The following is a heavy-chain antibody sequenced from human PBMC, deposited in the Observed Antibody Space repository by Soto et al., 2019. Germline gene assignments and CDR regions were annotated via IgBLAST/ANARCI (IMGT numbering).Heavy chain of an antibody. J-gene: IGHJ4*02. Sequence: EVQLVESGGGLVQPGGSLKLSCAASGFTFSGSAMHWVRQASGKGLEWVGRIRSKANSYATAYAASVKGRFTISRDDSKNTAYLHMNSLKPEDTAVYYCTSHDYGDQRGVDYWGQGTLVTVSS. CDR1: GFTFSGSA. V-gene: IGHV3-73*02. D-gene: IGHD4-17*01. CDR3: TSHDYGDQRGVDY. CDR2: IRSKANSYAT.